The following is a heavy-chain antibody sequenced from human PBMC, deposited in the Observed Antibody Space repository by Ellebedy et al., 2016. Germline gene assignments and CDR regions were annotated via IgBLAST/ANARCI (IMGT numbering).Heavy chain of an antibody. D-gene: IGHD3-9*01. J-gene: IGHJ4*02. Sequence: SETLSLTCTVSSGSMSNYYWSWIRQPPGKGLEWIGFIHHSGSTYYNPSLKGRVTISLDTSKNQFSLQLTSVTAADTAVFFCARGRTGFFSDYWGQGALVAVSS. V-gene: IGHV4-59*01. CDR1: SGSMSNYY. CDR2: IHHSGST. CDR3: ARGRTGFFSDY.